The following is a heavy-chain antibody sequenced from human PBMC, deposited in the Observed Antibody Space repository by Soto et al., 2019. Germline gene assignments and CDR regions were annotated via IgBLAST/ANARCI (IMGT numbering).Heavy chain of an antibody. CDR2: MYYGVSI. V-gene: IGHV4-39*01. J-gene: IGHJ5*02. CDR1: GGRISRSTYY. Sequence: PSQTMSLPCTVSGGRISRSTYYWAWLRQPPGKGLEWIGSMYYGVSIYYNPSLKSRVTISADTSKNQFSLKLNSVTAADTAVYYCATQGRSVDSNGSYPNWLDPWGQGTLVTVS. CDR3: ATQGRSVDSNGSYPNWLDP. D-gene: IGHD6-19*01.